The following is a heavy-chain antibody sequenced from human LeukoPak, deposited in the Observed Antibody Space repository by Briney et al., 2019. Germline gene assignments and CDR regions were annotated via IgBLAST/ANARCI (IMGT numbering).Heavy chain of an antibody. Sequence: GGSLRLSCAASGFTFSSYSMNWVRQAPGKGLEWVSSISSSSSYIYYADSVKGRFTITRDNAKNSLYLQMNSLRAEDTAVYYCASDTYSSYDYWGRGTLVTVSS. J-gene: IGHJ4*02. V-gene: IGHV3-21*01. CDR3: ASDTYSSYDY. CDR2: ISSSSSYI. CDR1: GFTFSSYS. D-gene: IGHD6-6*01.